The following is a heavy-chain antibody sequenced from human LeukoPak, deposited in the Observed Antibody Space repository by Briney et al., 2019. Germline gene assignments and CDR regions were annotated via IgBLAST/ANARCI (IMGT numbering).Heavy chain of an antibody. CDR3: ARGDLTGYLYYYYMDV. V-gene: IGHV4-61*01. CDR1: GYSISSGYY. J-gene: IGHJ6*03. D-gene: IGHD3-9*01. CDR2: IYYSGST. Sequence: SETLSLTCTVSGYSISSGYYWSWIRQPPGKGLEWIGYIYYSGSTNYNPSLKSRVTISVDTSKNQFSLKLSSVTAADTAVYYCARGDLTGYLYYYYMDVWGKGTTVTISS.